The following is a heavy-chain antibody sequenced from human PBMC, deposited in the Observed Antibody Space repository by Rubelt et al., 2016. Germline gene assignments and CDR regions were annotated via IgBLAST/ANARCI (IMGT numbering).Heavy chain of an antibody. D-gene: IGHD3-9*01. CDR3: ARGAGRYGMGPRNAFDI. CDR2: ISAYNGNT. CDR1: GYTFTSYG. Sequence: QVQLVQSGAEVKKPGASVKVSCKASGYTFTSYGISWVRQAPGQGLEWMGWISAYNGNTNYAPKRPGGVTTTTGTSTSTAYMGLRSVRAADTAVYYCARGAGRYGMGPRNAFDIWGQGTMVTVSS. J-gene: IGHJ3*02. V-gene: IGHV1-18*01.